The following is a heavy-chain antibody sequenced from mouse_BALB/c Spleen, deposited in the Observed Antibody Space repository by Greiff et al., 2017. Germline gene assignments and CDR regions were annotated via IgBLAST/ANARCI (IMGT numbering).Heavy chain of an antibody. CDR2: ISYDGSN. V-gene: IGHV3-6*02. J-gene: IGHJ2*01. CDR3: ARERKFITTPGYFDY. D-gene: IGHD1-1*01. Sequence: EVQLQQSGPGLVKPSQSLSLTCSVTGYSITSGYYWNWIRQFPGNKLEWMGYISYDGSNNYNPSLKNRISITRDTSKNQFFLKLNSVTTEDTATYYCARERKFITTPGYFDYWGQGTTLTVSA. CDR1: GYSITSGYY.